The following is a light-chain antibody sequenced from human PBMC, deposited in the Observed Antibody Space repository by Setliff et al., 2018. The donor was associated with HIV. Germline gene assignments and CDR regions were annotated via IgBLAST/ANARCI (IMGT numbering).Light chain of an antibody. V-gene: IGLV2-14*01. CDR1: SSDVGGYNY. CDR3: SSYTSTSTLAV. CDR2: EVS. Sequence: QSVLTQPASVSGSPGQSITMSCTGTSSDVGGYNYVSWYQQHPGKAPKLIIYEVSNRPSGVSNRFSGSKSGNTASLTISGLQAEDEADYYCSSYTSTSTLAVFGGGTKVTVL. J-gene: IGLJ3*02.